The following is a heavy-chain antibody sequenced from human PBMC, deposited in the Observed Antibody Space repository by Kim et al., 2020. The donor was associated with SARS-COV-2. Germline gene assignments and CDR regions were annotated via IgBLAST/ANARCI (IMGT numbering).Heavy chain of an antibody. Sequence: SETLSLTCAVYGGSFSGYYWSWIRQPPGKGLEWIGEINHSGSTNYNPSLKSRVTISVDTSKNQFSLKRSSVNAADTAVYYCSRGIGYCSSTSCYTTRPRYYYYYMDVWGKGTTVTVSS. J-gene: IGHJ6*03. CDR1: GGSFSGYY. V-gene: IGHV4-34*01. CDR3: SRGIGYCSSTSCYTTRPRYYYYYMDV. D-gene: IGHD2-2*02. CDR2: INHSGST.